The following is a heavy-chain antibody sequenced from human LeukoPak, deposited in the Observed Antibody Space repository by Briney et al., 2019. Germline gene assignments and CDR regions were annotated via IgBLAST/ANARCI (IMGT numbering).Heavy chain of an antibody. CDR3: AKDRSRDGYNSFDY. CDR1: GYTFIDYY. D-gene: IGHD5-24*01. V-gene: IGHV1-69-2*01. CDR2: VDPEDGET. Sequence: GASVKVSCKASGYTFIDYYMQWVQQAPGKGLEWMGRVDPEDGETIYAEKFQGRVTRTADTSTDTVYMELSSLRSEDTAVYYCAKDRSRDGYNSFDYWGQGTLVTVSS. J-gene: IGHJ4*02.